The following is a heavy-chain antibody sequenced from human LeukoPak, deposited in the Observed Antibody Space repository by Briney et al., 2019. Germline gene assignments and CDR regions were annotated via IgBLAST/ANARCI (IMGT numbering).Heavy chain of an antibody. D-gene: IGHD4-17*01. Sequence: ASVKVSCKVSGYTFTGYYMHWVRQAPGQGLEWMGWINPNSGGTNYAQKFQGRVTMARDTSISTAYMELSRLRSDDTAVYYCARVSRATVTKSPYFDYWGQGTLVTVSS. CDR2: INPNSGGT. CDR1: GYTFTGYY. V-gene: IGHV1-2*02. CDR3: ARVSRATVTKSPYFDY. J-gene: IGHJ4*02.